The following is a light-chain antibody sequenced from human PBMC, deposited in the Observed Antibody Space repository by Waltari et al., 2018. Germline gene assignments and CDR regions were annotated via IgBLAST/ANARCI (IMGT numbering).Light chain of an antibody. CDR2: EVS. CDR1: PSLLDSEDGDTY. Sequence: DIVMTQTPLSLPVSLGEQASISCRSSPSLLDSEDGDTYLEWYLQKPGQSPQLLIYEVSNRASGVPGRFTGSGSDTDFTLKINRVEAEDVGVYYCMQALEFPFTFGPGTKLNIK. J-gene: IGKJ3*01. CDR3: MQALEFPFT. V-gene: IGKV2-40*01.